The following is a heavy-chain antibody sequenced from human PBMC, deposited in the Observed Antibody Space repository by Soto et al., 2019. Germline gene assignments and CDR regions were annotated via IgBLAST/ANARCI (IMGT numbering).Heavy chain of an antibody. Sequence: PSETLSLTCTVSGASISRYYWSWIRQSPGKGLEWIGYLYNTGSTIYNPSLKSRVTISLDTSKNQFSLKMNSVTAADTAVYYCARVSYYYDSSGYYSYFDYWGQGTLVTVSS. V-gene: IGHV4-59*01. J-gene: IGHJ4*02. CDR1: GASISRYY. D-gene: IGHD3-22*01. CDR3: ARVSYYYDSSGYYSYFDY. CDR2: LYNTGST.